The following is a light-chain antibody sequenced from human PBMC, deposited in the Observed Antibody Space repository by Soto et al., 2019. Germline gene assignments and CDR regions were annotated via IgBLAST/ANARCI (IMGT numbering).Light chain of an antibody. CDR1: SSDVGGYKF. CDR2: EVS. V-gene: IGLV2-14*01. CDR3: GSYTGSIYV. J-gene: IGLJ1*01. Sequence: QSALTQPASVSGSPGQSIIISCTGTSSDVGGYKFVSWYQQHPGKAPKLMIYEVSNRPSGVSSRFSGSKSGNTASLTISGLQAEDEADYYCGSYTGSIYVFGPGTKVTVL.